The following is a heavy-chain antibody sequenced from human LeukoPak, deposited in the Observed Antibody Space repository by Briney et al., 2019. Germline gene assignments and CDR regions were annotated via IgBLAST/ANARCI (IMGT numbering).Heavy chain of an antibody. CDR2: IYYSGST. V-gene: IGHV4-39*07. Sequence: PSETLSLTCTVSGGSISSSSYYWGWIRQPPGKGLEWIGSIYYSGSTYYNPSLKSRVTISVDTSKNQFSLKLSSVTAADTAVYYCARLKSYVDAFDIWGQGTMVTVSS. J-gene: IGHJ3*02. CDR1: GGSISSSSYY. D-gene: IGHD5-18*01. CDR3: ARLKSYVDAFDI.